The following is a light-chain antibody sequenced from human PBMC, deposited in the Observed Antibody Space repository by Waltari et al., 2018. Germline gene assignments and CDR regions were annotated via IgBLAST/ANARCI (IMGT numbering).Light chain of an antibody. CDR1: ESLVHGDGNTY. Sequence: VLTQTPLSSPVTLGQPASISCKSRESLVHGDGNTYLSWLQQRPGQPPRLLIYKTSKRLSGCPDRFSGSGTGTDFTLKISRVEAEDVGVYYCLQVTHMPPTFGGGTKVEIK. V-gene: IGKV2-24*01. J-gene: IGKJ4*01. CDR2: KTS. CDR3: LQVTHMPPT.